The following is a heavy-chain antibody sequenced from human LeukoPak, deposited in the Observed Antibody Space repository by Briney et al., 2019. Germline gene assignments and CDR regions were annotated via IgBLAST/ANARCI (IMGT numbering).Heavy chain of an antibody. D-gene: IGHD3-10*01. Sequence: ASVKVSCKASGYTFTGYYMHWVRQAPGQGLEWMGWINPNSGGTNYAQKFQGRVTMTRDTSISTAYMELSRLRSDDTAVYYCARDIGSEYYFDYWGQGTLVTVSS. V-gene: IGHV1-2*02. CDR2: INPNSGGT. J-gene: IGHJ4*02. CDR1: GYTFTGYY. CDR3: ARDIGSEYYFDY.